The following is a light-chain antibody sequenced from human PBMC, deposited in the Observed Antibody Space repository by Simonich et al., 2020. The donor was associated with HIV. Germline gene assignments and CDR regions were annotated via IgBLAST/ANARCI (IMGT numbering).Light chain of an antibody. J-gene: IGKJ1*01. CDR2: KAS. CDR3: QQYNSYTWT. CDR1: QSISSW. Sequence: IQMTQSPSTLSASVGDRVTITCRASQSISSWLAWYQQKPEKAPKLLIYKASSLESGVPTRFSGSGSGTECTLTISSLQPDDFATYYCQQYNSYTWTFGQGSKVEIK. V-gene: IGKV1-5*03.